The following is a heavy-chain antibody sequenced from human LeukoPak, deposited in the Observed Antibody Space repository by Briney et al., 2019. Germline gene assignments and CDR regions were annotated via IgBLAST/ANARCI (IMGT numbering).Heavy chain of an antibody. V-gene: IGHV5-51*01. D-gene: IGHD2-2*01. CDR1: GYNFNTYW. J-gene: IGHJ6*02. Sequence: RHGESLKISCKASGYNFNTYWIGWVRQMPGKGLEWMGIIYPGDSETRYSPSFQGQATISADKSISTAYLSWSSLKASDTAMYYCARHGSNSNCYARCYYNAMDVWGQGTTVTVSS. CDR2: IYPGDSET. CDR3: ARHGSNSNCYARCYYNAMDV.